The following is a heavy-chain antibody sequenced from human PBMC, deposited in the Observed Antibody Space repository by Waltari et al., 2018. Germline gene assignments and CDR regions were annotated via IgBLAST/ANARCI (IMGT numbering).Heavy chain of an antibody. CDR3: ARVGGGWSCYYTLDY. V-gene: IGHV4-39*07. D-gene: IGHD3-3*01. CDR1: GGSISSSSYY. CDR2: IYYSGST. J-gene: IGHJ4*02. Sequence: QLQLQESGPGLVKPSETLSLTCTVSGGSISSSSYYWGWIRQPPGKGLEWIGSIYYSGSTDDNPALKSRVTRSGDTSKNQFSLKLSSVTAADTAVYYCARVGGGWSCYYTLDYWGQGTLVTVSS.